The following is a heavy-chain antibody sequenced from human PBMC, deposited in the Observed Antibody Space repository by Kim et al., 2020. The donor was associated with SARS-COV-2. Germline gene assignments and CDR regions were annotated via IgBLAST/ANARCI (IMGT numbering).Heavy chain of an antibody. CDR2: ISGSGGST. D-gene: IGHD3-22*01. CDR1: GFTFSSYA. Sequence: GGSLRLSCAASGFTFSSYAMSWVRQAPGKGLEWVSAISGSGGSTYYADSVKGRFTISRDNSKNTLYLQMNSLRAEDTAVYYCAKDGHYYDSSGYYGHDAFDIWGQGTMVTVSS. J-gene: IGHJ3*02. CDR3: AKDGHYYDSSGYYGHDAFDI. V-gene: IGHV3-23*01.